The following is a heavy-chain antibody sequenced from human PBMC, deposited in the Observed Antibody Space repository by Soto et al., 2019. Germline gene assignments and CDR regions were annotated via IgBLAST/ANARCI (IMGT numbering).Heavy chain of an antibody. CDR3: ARGPGGGGANYGMLIVVRNYYVAV. V-gene: IGHV1-8*01. Sequence: QVQLVQSGTEVKKPGASVKVSCKASGYTFTNYDINWVRQAPGQGLEWMGWVNPNSGNTGYAQMFQGRVTMTTNTYTTTANIELRRLTSDDSAVYYCARGPGGGGANYGMLIVVRNYYVAVGGKGTSFTVPS. J-gene: IGHJ6*03. CDR2: VNPNSGNT. CDR1: GYTFTNYD. D-gene: IGHD2-15*01.